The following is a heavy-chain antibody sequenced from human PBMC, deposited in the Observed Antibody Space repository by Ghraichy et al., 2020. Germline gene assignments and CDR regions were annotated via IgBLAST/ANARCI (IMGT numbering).Heavy chain of an antibody. CDR3: AHRGYCSSTSCYNPRGDCYLCLEE. J-gene: IGHJ4*02. D-gene: IGHD2-2*02. Sequence: SGPTLVKPTQTLTLTCTFSGFSLDTGGVGVGWIRQPPGKALEWLALIHWNDDKRYNPALKSRLTITKDTSNNQVVLTMTNMGPVDTATYYCAHRGYCSSTSCYNPRGDCYLCLEEWGQGTLITVSS. CDR2: IHWNDDK. V-gene: IGHV2-5*01. CDR1: GFSLDTGGVG.